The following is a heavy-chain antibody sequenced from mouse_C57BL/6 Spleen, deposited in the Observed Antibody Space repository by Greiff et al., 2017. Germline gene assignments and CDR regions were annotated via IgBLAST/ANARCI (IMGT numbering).Heavy chain of an antibody. V-gene: IGHV1-61*01. CDR2: IYPSDSET. D-gene: IGHD1-1*01. CDR1: GYTFTSYW. Sequence: VKLQQPGAELVRPGSSVKLSCKASGYTFTSYWMDWVKQRPGQGLEWIGNIYPSDSETHYNQKFKDKATLTVDKSSSTAYMQLSSLTSEDSAVYYCARGANYYGSSLYYFDYWGQGTTLTVSS. CDR3: ARGANYYGSSLYYFDY. J-gene: IGHJ2*01.